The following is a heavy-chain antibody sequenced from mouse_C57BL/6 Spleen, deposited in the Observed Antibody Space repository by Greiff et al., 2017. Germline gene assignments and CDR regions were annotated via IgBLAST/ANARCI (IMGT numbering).Heavy chain of an antibody. CDR3: ARTPDYSSVYLFAY. Sequence: QVQLQQSGAELVKPGASVKISCKASGYAFSSYWMNWVKQRPGKGLEWIGQIYPGDGETNYNGKFKGKATLTADKSSSTAYMQLSSLTSEDSAVYFCARTPDYSSVYLFAYWGQGTLVTVSA. D-gene: IGHD3-2*02. CDR2: IYPGDGET. V-gene: IGHV1-80*01. J-gene: IGHJ3*01. CDR1: GYAFSSYW.